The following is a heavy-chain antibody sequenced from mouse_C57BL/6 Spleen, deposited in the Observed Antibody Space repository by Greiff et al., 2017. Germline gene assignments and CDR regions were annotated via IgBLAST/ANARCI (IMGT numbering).Heavy chain of an antibody. CDR3: ARLDGYDDGWFAY. V-gene: IGHV1-7*01. CDR2: INPSSGYT. D-gene: IGHD2-2*01. CDR1: GYTFTSYW. J-gene: IGHJ3*01. Sequence: VQLVESGAELAKPGASVKLSCKASGYTFTSYWMHWVKQRPGQGLEWIGYINPSSGYTKYNQKFKYKATLTADKSSSTAYMQLSSLTYEDSSVDYCARLDGYDDGWFAYWGQGTLVTVSA.